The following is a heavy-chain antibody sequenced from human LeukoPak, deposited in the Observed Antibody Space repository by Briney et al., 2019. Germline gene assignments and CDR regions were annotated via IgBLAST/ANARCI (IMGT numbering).Heavy chain of an antibody. CDR2: IKQDESEK. V-gene: IGHV3-7*01. D-gene: IGHD3-22*01. CDR3: ARDPYDSSGYSFGAFDI. CDR1: GLTFSSSW. Sequence: GGSLRLSCAASGLTFSSSWMSWVRQAPGKGLEWVANIKQDESEKYYVDSVKGRFTVSRDNAKNSLYLQMNSLRAEDTAVYYCARDPYDSSGYSFGAFDIWGQGTMVSVSS. J-gene: IGHJ3*02.